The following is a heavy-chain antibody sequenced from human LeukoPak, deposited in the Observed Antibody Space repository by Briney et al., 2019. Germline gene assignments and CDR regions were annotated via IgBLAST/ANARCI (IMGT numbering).Heavy chain of an antibody. V-gene: IGHV1-69*13. Sequence: SVKVSCKASGGTFSSYAISWVRQAPGQGLEWMGGIISIFGTANYAQKFQGRVTITADESTSTAYMELSSLRSEDTAVYYCAGPNDYYDSSGHFDYWGQGTLVTVSS. J-gene: IGHJ4*02. CDR3: AGPNDYYDSSGHFDY. CDR1: GGTFSSYA. D-gene: IGHD3-22*01. CDR2: IISIFGTA.